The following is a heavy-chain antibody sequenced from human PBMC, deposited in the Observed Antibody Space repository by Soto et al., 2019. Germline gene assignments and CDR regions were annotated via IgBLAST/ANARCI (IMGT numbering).Heavy chain of an antibody. Sequence: QPXGSLRLACAASGCTFSSYGMHWVRQAPGKGLEWVAVISYDGSNKYYADSVKGRFTISRDNSKNTLYLQMNSLRAEDTAVYYCAKVWGYYYDSREDAFDIWGQGTMVTV. CDR2: ISYDGSNK. J-gene: IGHJ3*02. CDR3: AKVWGYYYDSREDAFDI. CDR1: GCTFSSYG. V-gene: IGHV3-30*18. D-gene: IGHD3-22*01.